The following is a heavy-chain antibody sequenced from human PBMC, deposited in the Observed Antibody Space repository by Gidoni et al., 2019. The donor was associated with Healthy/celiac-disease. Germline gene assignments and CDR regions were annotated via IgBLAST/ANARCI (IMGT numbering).Heavy chain of an antibody. D-gene: IGHD3-22*01. Sequence: EVQLLESGGGLVQPGGSLRLSCAASGFTFSSDSMSCVRQAPGKGLEWVSSISCTGGSTYYADAVKGRFTISRDNSKNTLYLQMNRLRAEDTAVYYCAKALLTLILVADAFDIWGQGTMVTVSS. CDR3: AKALLTLILVADAFDI. CDR2: ISCTGGST. J-gene: IGHJ3*02. CDR1: GFTFSSDS. V-gene: IGHV3-23*01.